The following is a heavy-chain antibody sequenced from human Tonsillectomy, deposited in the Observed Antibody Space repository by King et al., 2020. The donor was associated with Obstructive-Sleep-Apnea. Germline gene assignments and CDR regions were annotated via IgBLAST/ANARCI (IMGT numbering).Heavy chain of an antibody. V-gene: IGHV4-59*01. CDR2: IYYSGRT. D-gene: IGHD4-23*01. J-gene: IGHJ4*02. CDR1: GGSISSYY. CDR3: AREGGGGNSNYFDY. Sequence: VQLQESGPGLVKPSETLSLTCSVSGGSISSYYWSWIRQPPGKGLEWIGYIYYSGRTNYSPSLKGRVTISVDTSKNQVSLKLGSVTAADTAVYYCAREGGGGNSNYFDYWGQGTLVTVSS.